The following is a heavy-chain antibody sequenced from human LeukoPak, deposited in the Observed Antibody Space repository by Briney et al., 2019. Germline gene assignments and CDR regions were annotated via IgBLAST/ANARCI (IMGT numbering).Heavy chain of an antibody. J-gene: IGHJ6*03. CDR2: NNPNSGGT. CDR1: GYTFTGYY. V-gene: IGHV1-2*02. CDR3: ARSSSWLYYYYYYMDV. D-gene: IGHD6-13*01. Sequence: ASVKVSCKASGYTFTGYYMHWVRQAPGQGLEWMGWNNPNSGGTNYAQKFRGRVTMTRDTSISTAYMELSRLRSDDTAVYYCARSSSWLYYYYYYMDVWGKGTTVTVSS.